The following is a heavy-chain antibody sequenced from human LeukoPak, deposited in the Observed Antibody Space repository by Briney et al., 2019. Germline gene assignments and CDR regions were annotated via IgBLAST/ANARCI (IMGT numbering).Heavy chain of an antibody. V-gene: IGHV1-69*04. CDR3: ARPTETYYDILTGDSYGMDV. J-gene: IGHJ6*02. D-gene: IGHD3-9*01. CDR1: GGTFGSYA. Sequence: SVKVSCKASGGTFGSYAISWVRQAPGQGLEWMGRIIPIFGIANYAQKFQGRVTITADKSTSTAYMELSSLRFEDTAVYYCARPTETYYDILTGDSYGMDVWGQGTTVTVSS. CDR2: IIPIFGIA.